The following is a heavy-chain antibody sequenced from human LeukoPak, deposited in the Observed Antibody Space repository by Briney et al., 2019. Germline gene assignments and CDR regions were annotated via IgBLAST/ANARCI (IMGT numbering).Heavy chain of an antibody. V-gene: IGHV3-30*18. CDR1: GFTFSSYG. D-gene: IGHD2-2*01. CDR2: ISYDGSDK. CDR3: AKDGYPLGYCSSTSCPYYFNY. J-gene: IGHJ4*02. Sequence: PGRSLRLSCAASGFTFSSYGMHWVRQAPGKGLEWVAVISYDGSDKYYADSVKGRFTISRDNSKNTLYLQMNSLRTEDTAVYYCAKDGYPLGYCSSTSCPYYFNYWGQGTLVTVSS.